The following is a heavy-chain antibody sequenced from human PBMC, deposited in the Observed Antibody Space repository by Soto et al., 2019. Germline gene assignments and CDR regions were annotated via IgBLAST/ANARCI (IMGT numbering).Heavy chain of an antibody. CDR1: SGSITSSKW. CDR3: SSRLRMPGTRGIDS. Sequence: QVQLQESGPGLVKPPGTLSLTCTVSSGSITSSKWWSWVRQPPGKGLEWIGGIYHGGSTNYNPSLKGRVTISVDKSKNQFSLHLNSVTAADTAVYYCSSRLRMPGTRGIDSWGQGTLVTVSS. J-gene: IGHJ4*02. D-gene: IGHD6-13*01. CDR2: IYHGGST. V-gene: IGHV4-4*03.